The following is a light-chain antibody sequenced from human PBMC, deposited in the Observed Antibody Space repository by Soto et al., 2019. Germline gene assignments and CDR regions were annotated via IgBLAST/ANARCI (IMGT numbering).Light chain of an antibody. V-gene: IGKV3-11*01. CDR2: YAS. CDR1: QSVTNT. J-gene: IGKJ1*01. Sequence: IVMTRSPATLSGSPGERVAVSGRASQSVTNTLAWYQHKPGQAPRLLISYASRGATGIPSRFSGSGSGTDFTLTISSLEPEDFAVYYCQQRSNWPPKTFGQGTKVDI. CDR3: QQRSNWPPKT.